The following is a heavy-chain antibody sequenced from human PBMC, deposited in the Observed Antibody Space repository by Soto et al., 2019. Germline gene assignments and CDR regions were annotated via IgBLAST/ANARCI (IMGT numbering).Heavy chain of an antibody. CDR1: GGTFSSYT. D-gene: IGHD2-2*01. Sequence: QVQLVQSGAEVKKPGSSVKISCKASGGTFSSYTISWVRQAPGQGLEWMGRIIPILGIANYAQKFQRRVTMTADKSTSTAYMELSSLRSEDTAVYYCAREGTSCHLDYWGQGTLATVSS. J-gene: IGHJ4*02. CDR3: AREGTSCHLDY. V-gene: IGHV1-69*08. CDR2: IIPILGIA.